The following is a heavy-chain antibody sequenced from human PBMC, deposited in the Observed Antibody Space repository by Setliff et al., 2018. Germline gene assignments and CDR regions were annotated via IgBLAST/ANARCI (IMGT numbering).Heavy chain of an antibody. D-gene: IGHD1-20*01. CDR2: INSRSSTI. V-gene: IGHV3-48*01. CDR1: GYSISSGYI. Sequence: LSLTCTVSGYSISSGYIWGWIRQPPGKGLEWVSYINSRSSTIFYADSVKGRFTISRDNAKNSLYLQMNSLRVEDTALYYCARDGNNWNDLDYWGHGTLVTVSS. J-gene: IGHJ4*01. CDR3: ARDGNNWNDLDY.